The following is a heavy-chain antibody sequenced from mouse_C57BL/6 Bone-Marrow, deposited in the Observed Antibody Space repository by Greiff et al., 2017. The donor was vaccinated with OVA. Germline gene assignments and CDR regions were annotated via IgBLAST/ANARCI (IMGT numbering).Heavy chain of an antibody. CDR1: GFNIKDYY. CDR3: AIYFITTAAMDY. V-gene: IGHV14-2*01. Sequence: EVQRVESGAELVKPGASVKLSCTASGFNIKDYYMHWVKQRTEQGLEWIGRIDPEDGETKYAPKFQGKATITADTSSNTAYLQLSSLTSEDTAVYYCAIYFITTAAMDYWGQGTSVTVSS. CDR2: IDPEDGET. D-gene: IGHD1-1*01. J-gene: IGHJ4*01.